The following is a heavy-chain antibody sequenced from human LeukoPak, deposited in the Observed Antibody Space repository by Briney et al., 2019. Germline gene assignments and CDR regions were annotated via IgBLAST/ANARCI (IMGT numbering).Heavy chain of an antibody. CDR3: ARGKEQPIL. CDR1: GDSVSSNSAS. Sequence: SQTLSLTCAISGDSVSSNSASWNWIRQSPSRGLEWLGRTYYRSKWYSDYAVSVRGRITINPDTSKNQFSLQLNSVTPDDTAIYYCARGKEQPILWGQGALVTVSS. J-gene: IGHJ4*02. V-gene: IGHV6-1*01. CDR2: TYYRSKWYS. D-gene: IGHD3-3*02.